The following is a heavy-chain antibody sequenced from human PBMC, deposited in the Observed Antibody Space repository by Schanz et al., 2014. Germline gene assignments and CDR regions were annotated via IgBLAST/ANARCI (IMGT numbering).Heavy chain of an antibody. CDR2: IENNANGATT. D-gene: IGHD1-20*01. V-gene: IGHV3-15*04. J-gene: IGHJ3*02. CDR3: TTFNNRDALYI. CDR1: GFTFSSYG. Sequence: DVQLVESGGGVVQPGRSLRLSCAASGFTFSSYGMHWVRQAPGKGLEWVGRIENNANGATTDYAAPVKGRFTVSRDDSRNTLYLQMNTLRTDDTALYYCTTFNNRDALYIWGQGTMVSVSS.